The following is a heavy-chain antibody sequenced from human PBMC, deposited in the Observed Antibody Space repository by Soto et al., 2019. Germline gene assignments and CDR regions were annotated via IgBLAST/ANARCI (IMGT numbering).Heavy chain of an antibody. Sequence: QVQLVQSGAEVKKPGSSVKVSCKTSGGTFSTYTITWVRQAPGQGLEWMGRIIPLLGVPNNAQKFQGRVTITADKSTSKAYIEMRSLRSEDTDVYYCARGSPYCGNDCSKTKYSYGMDVWGQGTTVTVSS. CDR3: ARGSPYCGNDCSKTKYSYGMDV. CDR2: IIPLLGVP. J-gene: IGHJ6*02. D-gene: IGHD2-21*02. V-gene: IGHV1-69*02. CDR1: GGTFSTYT.